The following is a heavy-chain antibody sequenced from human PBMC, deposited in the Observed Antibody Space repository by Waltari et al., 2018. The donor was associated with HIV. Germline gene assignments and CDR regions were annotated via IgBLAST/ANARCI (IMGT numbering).Heavy chain of an antibody. CDR1: GFTFSSYA. CDR3: AKGASGWSPGY. D-gene: IGHD6-19*01. CDR2: ISYHGDDK. Sequence: QVHLAESGGGVVQPGRSLRLSCAASGFTFSSYAMHWVRQAPGKGVECVAVISYHGDDKYDADSVKGRFTISTDKSKNTMYLQMNTLRAEDTAVYYCAKGASGWSPGYWGQGTLVTVSS. V-gene: IGHV3-30*18. J-gene: IGHJ4*02.